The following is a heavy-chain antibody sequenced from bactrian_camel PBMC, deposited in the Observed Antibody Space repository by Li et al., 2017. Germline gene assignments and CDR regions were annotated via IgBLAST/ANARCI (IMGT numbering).Heavy chain of an antibody. D-gene: IGHD5*01. J-gene: IGHJ4*01. CDR1: GFNFSTYW. CDR3: ARGCEILNGQWRIWGH. Sequence: VQLVESGGGLVQPGGSLRLSCAASGFNFSTYWMYWIRQAPGKGLEWVSRINIGVGSTDYADSVKGRCTISRDNATNTVNLQMNSFQVEDSGMYYCARGCEILNGQWRIWGHWGRGTQVTVSS. V-gene: IGHV3S1*01. CDR2: INIGVGST.